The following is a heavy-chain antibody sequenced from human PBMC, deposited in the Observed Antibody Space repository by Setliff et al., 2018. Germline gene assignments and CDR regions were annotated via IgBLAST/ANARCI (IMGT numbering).Heavy chain of an antibody. CDR3: ARAYTYGYIDYCYMDV. J-gene: IGHJ6*03. CDR1: GFTFGDFA. V-gene: IGHV3-23*01. D-gene: IGHD5-18*01. Sequence: GGSLRLSCAASGFTFGDFAMTWVRQAPGKGLEWVSGIGGRGISTYYADSVKGRFIISRDNSENTLYLQMNSLRAEDTAVYYCARAYTYGYIDYCYMDVWGEGTTVTSP. CDR2: IGGRGIST.